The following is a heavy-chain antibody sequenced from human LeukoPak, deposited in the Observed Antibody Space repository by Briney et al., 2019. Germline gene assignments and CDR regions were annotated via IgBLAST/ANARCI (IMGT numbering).Heavy chain of an antibody. CDR3: ARAWQWLPLDS. J-gene: IGHJ4*02. Sequence: PSETLSLTCTVSGNSISSHYWNWIRQPPGKGLEWIGCFYYSGSTNYNPSLESRVTISVDTSKNQISLKLRSVTAADTAVYYCARAWQWLPLDSWGQGTLVTVSS. CDR2: FYYSGST. CDR1: GNSISSHY. V-gene: IGHV4-59*11. D-gene: IGHD6-19*01.